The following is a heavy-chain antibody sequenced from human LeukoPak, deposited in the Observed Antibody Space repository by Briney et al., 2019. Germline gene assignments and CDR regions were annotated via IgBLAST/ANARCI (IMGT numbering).Heavy chain of an antibody. CDR3: ASTYYYGSGSWYYFDY. D-gene: IGHD3-10*01. CDR1: GGSVSSGSYY. Sequence: PSETLSLTCTVSGGSVSSGSYYWSWIRQPPGKGLEWIGYIYYSGSTNYNPSLKSRVTISVDTSKNQFSLKLSSVTAADTAVYYCASTYYYGSGSWYYFDYRGQGTLVTVSS. J-gene: IGHJ4*02. V-gene: IGHV4-61*01. CDR2: IYYSGST.